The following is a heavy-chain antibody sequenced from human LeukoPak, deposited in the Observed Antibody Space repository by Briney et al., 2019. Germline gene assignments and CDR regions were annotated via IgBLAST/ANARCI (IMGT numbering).Heavy chain of an antibody. Sequence: GGSLRLSCAASGFTFSSYGMHWVRQAPGKGLEWVAFIRYDGGNKYYADSVKGRFTISRDNSKNTLYLQMNSLRAEDTAVYYCAKDSSGWPYWGQGTLVTVSS. D-gene: IGHD6-19*01. CDR1: GFTFSSYG. J-gene: IGHJ4*02. CDR2: IRYDGGNK. V-gene: IGHV3-30*02. CDR3: AKDSSGWPY.